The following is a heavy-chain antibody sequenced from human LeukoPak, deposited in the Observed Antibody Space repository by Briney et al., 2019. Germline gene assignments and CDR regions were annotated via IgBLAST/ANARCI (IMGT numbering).Heavy chain of an antibody. V-gene: IGHV4-34*01. CDR1: GGSFSGYY. J-gene: IGHJ4*02. D-gene: IGHD2-21*01. CDR2: INHSGST. CDR3: ARARLTFDY. Sequence: PSETLSLTCAVYGGSFSGYYWSWIRQPPGKGLEWIGEINHSGSTNYNPSLKSRVTISVDTSKDQFSLKLSSVTAADTAVYYCARARLTFDYWGQGTLVTVSS.